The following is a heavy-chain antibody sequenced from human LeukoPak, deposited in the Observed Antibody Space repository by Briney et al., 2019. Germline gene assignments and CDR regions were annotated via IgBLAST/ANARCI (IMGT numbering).Heavy chain of an antibody. V-gene: IGHV3-21*01. J-gene: IGHJ3*02. D-gene: IGHD1-26*01. CDR1: GFTFSNYN. CDR3: ARSGRGGAFDI. Sequence: PGGSLRLSCAASGFTFSNYNMNWVRQAPGKGLEWVSSISTSSSYIYYADSVKGRFTISRDNARKSLYLEMNSLRADDTAVYYCARSGRGGAFDIWGQGTMVTVSS. CDR2: ISTSSSYI.